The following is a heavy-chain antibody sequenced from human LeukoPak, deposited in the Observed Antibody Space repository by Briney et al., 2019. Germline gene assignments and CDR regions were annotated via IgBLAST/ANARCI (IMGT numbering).Heavy chain of an antibody. D-gene: IGHD3-10*01. CDR3: ARGVKGQIRITMVRGVIYYFDY. V-gene: IGHV1-8*01. CDR1: GYTFTSYD. Sequence: ASVKVSCKASGYTFTSYDINWVRQATGQGLGWMGWMNPNSGNTGYAQKFQGRVTMTRNTSISTAYMELSSLRSEDTAVYYCARGVKGQIRITMVRGVIYYFDYWGQGTLVTVSS. J-gene: IGHJ4*02. CDR2: MNPNSGNT.